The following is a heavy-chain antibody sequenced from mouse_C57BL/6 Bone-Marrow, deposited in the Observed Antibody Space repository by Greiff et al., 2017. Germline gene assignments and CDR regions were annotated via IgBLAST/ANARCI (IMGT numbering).Heavy chain of an antibody. CDR3: SRGRILWAWFAY. V-gene: IGHV1-9*01. Sequence: QVQLQQSGAELMKPGASVKLSCKATGYTFTGYWIEWVKQRPGHGLEWIGEILPGSGSTNYNEKFKGKATFTADTSSNTAYMQLSSLTTEDSSIYDWSRGRILWAWFAYWGQGTLVTVSA. CDR1: GYTFTGYW. J-gene: IGHJ3*01. CDR2: ILPGSGST.